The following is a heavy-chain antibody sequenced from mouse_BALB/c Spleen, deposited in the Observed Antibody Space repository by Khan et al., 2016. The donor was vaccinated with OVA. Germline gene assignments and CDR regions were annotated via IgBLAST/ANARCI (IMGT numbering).Heavy chain of an antibody. Sequence: EVELVESGGGLVKPEGSLKLSCAASEFTFSNYAMSWFRQTPEKRPEGLETYSSGGTYTYYQESVKGRFSISRDKAKNNLNLQMNSLRSEDPAMSSCARLFGTIFDYWGQGTTLTVSS. CDR1: EFTFSNYA. CDR2: YSSGGTYT. CDR3: ARLFGTIFDY. D-gene: IGHD1-1*02. J-gene: IGHJ2*01. V-gene: IGHV5-9-3*01.